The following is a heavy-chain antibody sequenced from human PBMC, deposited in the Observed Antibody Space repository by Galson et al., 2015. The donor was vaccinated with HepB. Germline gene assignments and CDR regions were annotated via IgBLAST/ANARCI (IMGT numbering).Heavy chain of an antibody. Sequence: SVKVSCKASGYTFTSYYMHWVQQAPGQGLEWMGIINPSDDSTTYAQKFQGRVTMTRDTSTSTVYMELSSLRSEDTAVYYCARNYNSGSYSQPHYWGQGTLLTVSS. D-gene: IGHD3-10*01. CDR1: GYTFTSYY. CDR2: INPSDDST. CDR3: ARNYNSGSYSQPHY. J-gene: IGHJ4*02. V-gene: IGHV1-46*01.